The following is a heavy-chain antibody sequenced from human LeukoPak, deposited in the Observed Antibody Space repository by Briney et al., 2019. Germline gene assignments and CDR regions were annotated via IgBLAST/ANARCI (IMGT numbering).Heavy chain of an antibody. CDR1: GYTFTSYG. Sequence: ASVKVSCKASGYTFTSYGISWVRQAPGQGLEWMGWISAYNGNTNYAQKLQGRVTMTTDTSTSTAYMELRSLRSDDMAVYYCARDGRGYCSSTSCYAPSRGDYWGQGTLVTVSS. J-gene: IGHJ4*02. CDR3: ARDGRGYCSSTSCYAPSRGDY. D-gene: IGHD2-2*01. CDR2: ISAYNGNT. V-gene: IGHV1-18*03.